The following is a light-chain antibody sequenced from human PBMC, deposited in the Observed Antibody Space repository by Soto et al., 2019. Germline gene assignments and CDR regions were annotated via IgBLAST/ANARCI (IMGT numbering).Light chain of an antibody. J-gene: IGLJ1*01. CDR1: SSDVGRYNY. Sequence: QSALAQPASVSGSRGQWITISCTGTSSDVGRYNYVSWFQQHPGKVPNLIIYDVSNWPSGVSDRFSGSKSGNTASLTISGLHPEDEAHYYCSSFTSSSTFVFGTGTKLTVL. CDR2: DVS. CDR3: SSFTSSSTFV. V-gene: IGLV2-14*03.